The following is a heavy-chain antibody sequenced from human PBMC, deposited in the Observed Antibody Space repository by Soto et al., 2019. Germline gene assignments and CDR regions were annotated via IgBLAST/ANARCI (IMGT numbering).Heavy chain of an antibody. CDR2: TYYRSKWYN. D-gene: IGHD4-17*01. Sequence: PFQTLSLTCAISGDSVSSNSAAWNWIRQSPSRGLEWLGRTYYRSKWYNDYAVSVKSRITINPDTSKNQFSLQLNSVTPEDTAVYYCARANYGDYYYYYGMDVWGQGTTVTVSS. J-gene: IGHJ6*02. V-gene: IGHV6-1*01. CDR1: GDSVSSNSAA. CDR3: ARANYGDYYYYYGMDV.